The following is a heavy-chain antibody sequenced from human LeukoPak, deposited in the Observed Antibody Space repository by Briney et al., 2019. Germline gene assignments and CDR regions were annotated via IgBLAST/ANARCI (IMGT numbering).Heavy chain of an antibody. CDR2: IIPIFGTA. CDR3: ARDPLRGYSGYDYLLDY. J-gene: IGHJ4*02. Sequence: SVKVSCKASGGTFSSYAISWVRQAPGRGREWMGGIIPIFGTANYAQKFQGRVTITADESTSTAYMELSSLRSEDTAVYYCARDPLRGYSGYDYLLDYWGQGTLVTVSS. CDR1: GGTFSSYA. D-gene: IGHD5-12*01. V-gene: IGHV1-69*13.